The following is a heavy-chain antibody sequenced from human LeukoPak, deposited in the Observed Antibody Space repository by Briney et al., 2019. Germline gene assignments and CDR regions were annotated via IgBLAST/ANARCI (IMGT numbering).Heavy chain of an antibody. CDR3: AREYSGSYYGYYYYYYMDV. Sequence: GGSLRLSCAASGFTVSSNYMSWVRQAPGKGLEWVSVIYSGGSTYYADSVKGRFTISRDNSKNKLYLQMNSLRAEDTAVYYCAREYSGSYYGYYYYYYMDVWGKGTTVTVSS. CDR1: GFTVSSNY. J-gene: IGHJ6*03. CDR2: IYSGGST. V-gene: IGHV3-53*01. D-gene: IGHD1-26*01.